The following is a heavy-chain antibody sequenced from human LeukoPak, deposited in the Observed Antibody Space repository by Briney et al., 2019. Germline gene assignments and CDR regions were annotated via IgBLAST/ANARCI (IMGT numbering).Heavy chain of an antibody. D-gene: IGHD5-24*01. CDR1: GFTFSSCA. CDR3: AKSGYNRFDY. Sequence: GGSLRLSCAASGFTFSSCAISWVRRAPGKGLEWVSAISGSGGSTYYADSVKGRFTISRDNSKNTLYLQMNSLRAKDTAVYYCAKSGYNRFDYWGQGTRVTVSS. J-gene: IGHJ4*02. CDR2: ISGSGGST. V-gene: IGHV3-23*01.